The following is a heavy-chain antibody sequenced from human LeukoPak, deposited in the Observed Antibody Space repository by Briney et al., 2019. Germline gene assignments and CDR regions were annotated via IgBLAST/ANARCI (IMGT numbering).Heavy chain of an antibody. CDR3: AKGLNAGREFTVKTYYFDY. Sequence: PGGSLRLSCAASGFTFSSYAMSWVRQAPGKGLEWVSAISGSGGSTYYADSVKGRFTISRDNSKNTLYLQMNSLRAEDTAVYYCAKGLNAGREFTVKTYYFDYWGQGTLVTVSS. J-gene: IGHJ4*02. CDR1: GFTFSSYA. V-gene: IGHV3-23*01. D-gene: IGHD4-17*01. CDR2: ISGSGGST.